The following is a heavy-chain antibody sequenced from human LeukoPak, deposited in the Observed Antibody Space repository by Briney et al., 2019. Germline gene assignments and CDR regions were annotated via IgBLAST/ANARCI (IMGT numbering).Heavy chain of an antibody. CDR1: GFTFSSYG. CDR3: ARERFGESDFDS. D-gene: IGHD3-10*01. J-gene: IGHJ4*02. V-gene: IGHV3-33*01. CDR2: IWYDGSNK. Sequence: PGGSLRLSCAASGFTFSSYGMLWVRQAPGKGLEWVAVIWYDGSNKYYADSVKGRLTISRDNSKNTLYLKMNSLRAEDTAVYYCARERFGESDFDSWGQGTLVTVSS.